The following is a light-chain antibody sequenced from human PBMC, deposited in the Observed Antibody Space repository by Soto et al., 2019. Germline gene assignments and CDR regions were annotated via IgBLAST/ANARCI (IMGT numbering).Light chain of an antibody. J-gene: IGKJ1*01. Sequence: DIQMTQSPSTLSGSVGDRVTITCRASQTISSWLAWYQQKPGKAPKLLIYKASTLKSGVPSRFSGSGSVTVFTLTISRLQPDDFATYYCQHYNSYSEAFGQGTKVELK. V-gene: IGKV1-5*03. CDR2: KAS. CDR3: QHYNSYSEA. CDR1: QTISSW.